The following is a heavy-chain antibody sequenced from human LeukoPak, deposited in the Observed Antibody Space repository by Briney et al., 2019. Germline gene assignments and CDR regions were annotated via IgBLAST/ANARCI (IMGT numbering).Heavy chain of an antibody. D-gene: IGHD6-13*01. CDR2: IYPGDSDT. J-gene: IGHJ4*02. CDR1: GYSFTSYW. V-gene: IGHV5-51*01. Sequence: GESLKISCKGSGYSFTSYWIGWVRQMPGKGLEWMGIIYPGDSDTRYSPSFQGQVTISADKSISTAYLQWSSLRASDTAMYYCARAKGAAAAPKEFDYWGQGTLVTVSS. CDR3: ARAKGAAAAPKEFDY.